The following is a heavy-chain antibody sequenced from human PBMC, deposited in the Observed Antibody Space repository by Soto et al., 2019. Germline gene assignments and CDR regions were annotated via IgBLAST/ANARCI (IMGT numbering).Heavy chain of an antibody. CDR1: GFTFSSYA. V-gene: IGHV3-23*01. Sequence: GGSLRLSCAASGFTFSSYAMSWVRQAPGKGLEWVSAISAGGGNTYYRESVKGRFTISRDNSKNTLYLQMNSLRAEDTTVYFCAQTTPSIHWFDPWGQGTLVTVSS. D-gene: IGHD1-1*01. J-gene: IGHJ5*02. CDR2: ISAGGGNT. CDR3: AQTTPSIHWFDP.